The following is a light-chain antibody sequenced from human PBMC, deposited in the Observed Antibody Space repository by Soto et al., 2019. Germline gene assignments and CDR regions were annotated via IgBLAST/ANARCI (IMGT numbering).Light chain of an antibody. J-gene: IGKJ4*01. V-gene: IGKV1-33*01. CDR3: QQYDNLPLT. CDR1: QDISNY. Sequence: DIQMTQSPSSVSASVGDRVTITCQASQDISNYLTWYQQKPGKATKVLIYDAPNLETGVPSRFSGSASGTDFTFTISSLQPEDIATYYCQQYDNLPLTFGGGTMVEIK. CDR2: DAP.